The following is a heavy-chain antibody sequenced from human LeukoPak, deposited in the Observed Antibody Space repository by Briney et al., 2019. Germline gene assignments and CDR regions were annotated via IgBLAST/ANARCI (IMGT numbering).Heavy chain of an antibody. CDR2: ISGSGGST. CDR1: GFTFNSFW. Sequence: GGSLRLSCATSGFTFNSFWMNWVRQAPGKGLEWVSAISGSGGSTYYADSVKGRFTISRDNSKNTLYLQMNSLRTEDTAVYYCASIRWFDPWGQGTLVTVSS. J-gene: IGHJ5*02. V-gene: IGHV3-23*01. CDR3: ASIRWFDP.